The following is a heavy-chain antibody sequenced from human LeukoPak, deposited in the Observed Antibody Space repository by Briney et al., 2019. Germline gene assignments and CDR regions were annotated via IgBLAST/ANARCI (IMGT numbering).Heavy chain of an antibody. D-gene: IGHD5-18*01. J-gene: IGHJ4*02. Sequence: PGGSLRLSCAGSRFTFSNYAMSWVRQAPGKGLEWVSAITGSGDYTDYADSVKGRFTISRDNAKNTLYLQMNSLRVEDTAVYYCARGGGYSYGYFAHWGQGALVTVSS. CDR1: RFTFSNYA. V-gene: IGHV3-23*01. CDR2: ITGSGDYT. CDR3: ARGGGYSYGYFAH.